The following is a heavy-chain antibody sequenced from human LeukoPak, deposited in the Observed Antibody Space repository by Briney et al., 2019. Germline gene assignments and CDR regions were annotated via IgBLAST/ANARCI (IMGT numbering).Heavy chain of an antibody. CDR3: ARENRWEEGSVYYYYMDV. CDR1: GYTFTGYY. CDR2: INTNTGNP. Sequence: ASVKVSCKASGYTFTGYYMHWVRQAPGQGLEWMGWINTNTGNPTYAQGFTGRFVFSLDTSVSTAYLQISSLKAEDTAVYYCARENRWEEGSVYYYYMDVWGKGTTVTVSS. J-gene: IGHJ6*03. V-gene: IGHV7-4-1*02. D-gene: IGHD1-26*01.